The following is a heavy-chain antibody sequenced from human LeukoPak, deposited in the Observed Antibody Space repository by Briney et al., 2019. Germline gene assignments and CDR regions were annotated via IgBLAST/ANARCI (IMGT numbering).Heavy chain of an antibody. Sequence: ASVKVSCKASGGTFSSYAISWVRQAPGQGLEWMGRIIPIFGIANYAQKFQGRVTITADKSTSTAYMELSSLRSEDTAVYYCAGDYSSGWYDPWGQGTLVTVSS. V-gene: IGHV1-69*04. J-gene: IGHJ5*02. CDR2: IIPIFGIA. D-gene: IGHD6-19*01. CDR1: GGTFSSYA. CDR3: AGDYSSGWYDP.